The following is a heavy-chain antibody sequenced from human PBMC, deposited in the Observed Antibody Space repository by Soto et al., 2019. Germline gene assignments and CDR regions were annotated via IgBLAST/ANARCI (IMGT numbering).Heavy chain of an antibody. CDR3: ARPRPGSYSTTYFDY. J-gene: IGHJ4*02. D-gene: IGHD3-10*01. V-gene: IGHV1-3*01. CDR1: GYTFTSYA. Sequence: ASVKVSCKASGYTFTSYAMHWVRQAPGQRLEWMGWINAGNGNTKYSQKFQGRVTITRDTSASTAYMELSSLRSEDTAVYYCARPRPGSYSTTYFDYWGQGTLVTVSS. CDR2: INAGNGNT.